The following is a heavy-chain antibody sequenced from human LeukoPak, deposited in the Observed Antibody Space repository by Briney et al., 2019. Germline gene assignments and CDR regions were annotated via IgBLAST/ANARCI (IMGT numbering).Heavy chain of an antibody. V-gene: IGHV4-4*02. CDR1: GGSISSTNW. D-gene: IGHD1-20*01. CDR2: IYHSGTA. Sequence: SETLSLTCAVSGGSISSTNWWSWVRQPPGKWLEWIGEIYHSGTANYNPSLKSRVTISVDKSKNQFSLKVSSVTAADTAVYYCAREDNWREFDYWGQGTLVTVSS. J-gene: IGHJ4*02. CDR3: AREDNWREFDY.